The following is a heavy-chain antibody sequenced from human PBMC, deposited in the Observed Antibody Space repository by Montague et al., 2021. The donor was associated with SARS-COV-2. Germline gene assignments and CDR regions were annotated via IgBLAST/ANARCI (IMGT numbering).Heavy chain of an antibody. Sequence: SETLSLTCTVSGGSITSSSYYWGWIRQPPGKGLEWIGYIYYSGSTYYNPSLKSRVTISVDTSKSQFSLKLSSVTAADTAVYYCAGEIVVVTQTYHYGMDVWGQGTTGTGSS. J-gene: IGHJ6*02. CDR3: AGEIVVVTQTYHYGMDV. CDR1: GGSITSSSYY. V-gene: IGHV4-39*07. D-gene: IGHD3-22*01. CDR2: IYYSGST.